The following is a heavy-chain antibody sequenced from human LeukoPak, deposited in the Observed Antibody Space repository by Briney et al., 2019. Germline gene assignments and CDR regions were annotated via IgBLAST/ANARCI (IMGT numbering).Heavy chain of an antibody. CDR2: MYDSGST. Sequence: SETLSVTCTASGGSISSYYWSWIRQTPGKGLEWIAYMYDSGSTNYNPSLKSRLSISIDTSKNQFSLKLSSVTAADTAVYYCARGWTTWYGFDYWGQGTLVTVSS. D-gene: IGHD6-13*01. CDR1: GGSISSYY. J-gene: IGHJ4*02. CDR3: ARGWTTWYGFDY. V-gene: IGHV4-59*01.